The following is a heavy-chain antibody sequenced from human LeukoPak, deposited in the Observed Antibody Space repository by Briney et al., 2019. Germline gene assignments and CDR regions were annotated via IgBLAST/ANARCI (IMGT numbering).Heavy chain of an antibody. CDR1: GGSISIYY. CDR3: AKQSSFDY. D-gene: IGHD3-10*01. CDR2: IFNSGST. V-gene: IGHV4-59*08. Sequence: LETLSHTSTVSGGSISIYYWSCIREPPREGVGWIGYIFNSGSTKYNPSLKNRVTISVDPANSQFALKLSSVTAADTAVYYCAKQSSFDYWGQGTLVTVSS. J-gene: IGHJ4*02.